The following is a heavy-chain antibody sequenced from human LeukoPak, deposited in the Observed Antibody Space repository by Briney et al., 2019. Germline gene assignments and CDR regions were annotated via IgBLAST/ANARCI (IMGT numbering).Heavy chain of an antibody. D-gene: IGHD3-3*01. Sequence: PGGSLRLSCAASGFSFSMYAMNWVRQAPGKGLEWVSGISDSGVGTKHADSVKGRFTISRDNSKNTLYLQMNSLRAEDTAVYYCAKIGRSYDFWTGYYEEEVDYMDVWGKGTTVTVSS. CDR3: AKIGRSYDFWTGYYEEEVDYMDV. CDR1: GFSFSMYA. J-gene: IGHJ6*03. V-gene: IGHV3-23*01. CDR2: ISDSGVGT.